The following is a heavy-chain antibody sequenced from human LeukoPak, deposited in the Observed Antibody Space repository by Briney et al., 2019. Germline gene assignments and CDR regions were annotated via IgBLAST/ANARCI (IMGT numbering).Heavy chain of an antibody. J-gene: IGHJ4*02. CDR1: GGSFSGYY. D-gene: IGHD4-17*01. Sequence: SETLSLTCAVYGGSFSGYYWSWIRQPPGKGLEWIGEINHSGSTNYNPSLKSRVTISVDTSKNQFSLKLSSVTAADTAVYYCARRYGDFDYWGQGTLVTVSS. V-gene: IGHV4-34*01. CDR3: ARRYGDFDY. CDR2: INHSGST.